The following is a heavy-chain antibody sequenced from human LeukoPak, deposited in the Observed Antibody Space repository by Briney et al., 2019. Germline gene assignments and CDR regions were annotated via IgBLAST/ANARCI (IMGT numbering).Heavy chain of an antibody. CDR3: AREYSSSWAYFES. J-gene: IGHJ4*02. CDR1: GFIVSSSF. D-gene: IGHD6-13*01. Sequence: GGSLRFSCAASGFIVSSSFMTWVRQAPGKGLEWVSTTYSGGRTYYADSVNVRFTISRDNSKNTLYLQMNSLRAEDTAVYYCAREYSSSWAYFESWGQGTLVIVSS. V-gene: IGHV3-66*01. CDR2: TYSGGRT.